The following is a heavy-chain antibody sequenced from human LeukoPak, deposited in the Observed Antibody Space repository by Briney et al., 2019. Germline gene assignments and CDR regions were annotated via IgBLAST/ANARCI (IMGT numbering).Heavy chain of an antibody. D-gene: IGHD3-9*01. V-gene: IGHV1-46*01. J-gene: IGHJ4*02. CDR2: INPSGGST. CDR1: GYTFTSYY. CDR3: AMSDTYYDILTGYSMEINDY. Sequence: ASVKVSCKASGYTFTSYYMHWVRQAPGQGLEWMGIINPSGGSTSYAQKFQGRVTMTRDTSTSTVYMELSSLRSEDTVVYYCAMSDTYYDILTGYSMEINDYWGQGTLVTVSS.